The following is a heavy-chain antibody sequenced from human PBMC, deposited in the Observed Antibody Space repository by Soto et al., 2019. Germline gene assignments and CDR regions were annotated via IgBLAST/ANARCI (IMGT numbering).Heavy chain of an antibody. D-gene: IGHD6-25*01. CDR3: AKFFVETGGSSGWPCSFHF. Sequence: EVQLLESGGGLVQPGGSLRLSCAASGFTFSSYAMSWVRQAPGKGLEWVSDISGTGGTTYYADSVKGRFTISRDNPRNTLEPQMNSLRAEDKAINYCAKFFVETGGSSGWPCSFHFWGQGTLVTVSS. V-gene: IGHV3-23*01. CDR1: GFTFSSYA. J-gene: IGHJ4*02. CDR2: ISGTGGTT.